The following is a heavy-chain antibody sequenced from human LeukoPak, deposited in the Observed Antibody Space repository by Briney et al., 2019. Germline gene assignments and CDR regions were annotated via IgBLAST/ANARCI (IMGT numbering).Heavy chain of an antibody. CDR2: ISYDGSNK. CDR1: GFTFSSYS. Sequence: PGRSLRLSCAASGFTFSSYSMHWVRQAPGKGLEWVAVISYDGSNKYYADSVKGRFTISRDNSKNTLYLQMNSLRAEDTAVYYCAKGYCSSTSCRLFDYWGQGTLVTVSS. D-gene: IGHD2-2*01. V-gene: IGHV3-30*18. CDR3: AKGYCSSTSCRLFDY. J-gene: IGHJ4*02.